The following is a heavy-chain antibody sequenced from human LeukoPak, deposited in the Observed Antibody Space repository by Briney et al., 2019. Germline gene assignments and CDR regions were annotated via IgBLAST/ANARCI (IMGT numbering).Heavy chain of an antibody. CDR1: GYTFTSYG. CDR2: ISAYNGNT. D-gene: IGHD3-3*01. CDR3: AREKTYYDFWSGPSD. V-gene: IGHV1-18*01. J-gene: IGHJ4*02. Sequence: APVKVSCKASGYTFTSYGISWVRQAPGQGLEWMGWISAYNGNTNYAQKLQGRVTMTTDTSTSTAYMELRSLRSGDTAVYYCAREKTYYDFWSGPSDWGQGTLVTVSS.